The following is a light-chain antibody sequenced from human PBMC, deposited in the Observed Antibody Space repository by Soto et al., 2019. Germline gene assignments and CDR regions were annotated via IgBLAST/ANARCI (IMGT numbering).Light chain of an antibody. CDR2: DAS. CDR3: LHHYSYSVA. CDR1: KDIDID. J-gene: IGKJ4*01. Sequence: DIQMTQSPSSLSASVGDRVTITCRASKDIDIDLAWFQQKPGKAPKPLIYDASLFLSGVPSKFSGRGSGTKFTLTINNLHPEDVATYYCLHHYSYSVAFGGGTKVEI. V-gene: IGKV1-16*02.